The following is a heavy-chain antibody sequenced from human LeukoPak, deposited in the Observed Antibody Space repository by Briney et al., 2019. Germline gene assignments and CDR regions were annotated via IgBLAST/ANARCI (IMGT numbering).Heavy chain of an antibody. D-gene: IGHD6-19*01. CDR3: ASGAVAGYFDL. CDR1: GFTFSSYG. J-gene: IGHJ4*02. Sequence: GGSLRLSCAASGFTFSSYGMHWVRQAPGKGLEWVAVISYDGSNKYYADSVKGRFTIARDNSKNTLYLQMNSLRAEDTAVYYCASGAVAGYFDLWGRGTLVTVSS. CDR2: ISYDGSNK. V-gene: IGHV3-30*03.